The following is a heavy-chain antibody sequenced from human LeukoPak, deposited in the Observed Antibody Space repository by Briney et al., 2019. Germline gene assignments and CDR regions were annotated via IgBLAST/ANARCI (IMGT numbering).Heavy chain of an antibody. J-gene: IGHJ4*02. CDR2: ISGSGGST. D-gene: IGHD4/OR15-4a*01. CDR3: ARRAGAYSHPYDY. CDR1: GFIFSNYA. V-gene: IGHV3-23*01. Sequence: GGTLRLSCAASGFIFSNYAMTWVRQAPGKGLEWVSAISGSGGSTHYADSVKGRFTISRDNSKNTLYLQMNSLRAEDTAVYYCARRAGAYSHPYDYWGQGTLVTVSS.